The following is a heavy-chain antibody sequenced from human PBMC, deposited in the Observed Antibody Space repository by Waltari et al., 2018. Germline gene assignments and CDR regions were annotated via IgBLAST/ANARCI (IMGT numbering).Heavy chain of an antibody. CDR2: MKEDGTQK. V-gene: IGHV3-7*01. J-gene: IGHJ4*02. CDR1: GFRFSNNW. CDR3: ARDWNWGFDY. D-gene: IGHD7-27*01. Sequence: EVQLVESGGCLVQPGGSLSLPCAASGFRFSNNWMSWVRQAQGKGMEWVANMKEDGTQKYYVDSVRGRSTISRDNTKNTLYLQMNSLRVEDTAVYYCARDWNWGFDYWGQGTLVTVSS.